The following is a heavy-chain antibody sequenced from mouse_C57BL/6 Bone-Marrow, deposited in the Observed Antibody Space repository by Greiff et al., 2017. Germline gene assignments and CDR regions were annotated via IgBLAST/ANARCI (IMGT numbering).Heavy chain of an antibody. CDR2: IDPNRGGT. D-gene: IGHD2-3*01. J-gene: IGHJ3*01. V-gene: IGHV1-72*01. Sequence: VQLQQSGAELVKPGASVKLSCKASGYTFTSYWMHWVKQRPGRGLEWIGRIDPNRGGTKYNEKFKSKATLTGDKPSSTAYMQLSSLTSEDSAVYYCARDYGYYLAYWGQGTLVTVSA. CDR1: GYTFTSYW. CDR3: ARDYGYYLAY.